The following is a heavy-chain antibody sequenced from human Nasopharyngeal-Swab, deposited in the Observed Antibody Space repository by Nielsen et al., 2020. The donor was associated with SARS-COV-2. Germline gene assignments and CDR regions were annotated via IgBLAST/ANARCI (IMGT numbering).Heavy chain of an antibody. J-gene: IGHJ4*02. CDR1: GYTFTGYY. V-gene: IGHV1-2*02. Sequence: ASVKVSCKASGYTFTGYYMHWVRQAPGQGLEWMGWINPNSGGTNYAQKFQGRVTMTRDTSISTAYMELSRLRSDDTAVYYCARENHYDSSGLDYWGQGTLVTVSS. CDR2: INPNSGGT. D-gene: IGHD3-22*01. CDR3: ARENHYDSSGLDY.